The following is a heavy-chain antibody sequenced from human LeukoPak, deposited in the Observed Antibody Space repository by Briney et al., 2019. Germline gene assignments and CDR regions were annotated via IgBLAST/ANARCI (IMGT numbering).Heavy chain of an antibody. CDR3: ARDFDQPGSY. CDR2: ISSSGSTI. V-gene: IGHV3-11*01. CDR1: GFTFSSYA. J-gene: IGHJ4*02. D-gene: IGHD3-9*01. Sequence: GGSLRLSCAASGFTFSSYAMSWIRQAPGKGLEWVSYISSSGSTIYHVDSVKGRFTISRDNAKNSLYLQMNSLRAEDTAVYYCARDFDQPGSYWGQGTLVTVSS.